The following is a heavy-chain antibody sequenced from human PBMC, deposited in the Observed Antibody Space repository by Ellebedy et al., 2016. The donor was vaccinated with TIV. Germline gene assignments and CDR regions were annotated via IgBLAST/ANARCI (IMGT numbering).Heavy chain of an antibody. CDR2: IDKRGTT. J-gene: IGHJ5*02. CDR1: GGSMTSYY. V-gene: IGHV4-59*01. D-gene: IGHD3-16*01. CDR3: ARDKRSYDNNWIDP. Sequence: MPLETLSLTCTVSGGSMTSYYWSWFRQPPGKRLEWIGYIDKRGTTNHNPSLDGRVSMSLDTSKNQFSLKLSSMTAADTAVYYCARDKRSYDNNWIDPWGQGILVTVSS.